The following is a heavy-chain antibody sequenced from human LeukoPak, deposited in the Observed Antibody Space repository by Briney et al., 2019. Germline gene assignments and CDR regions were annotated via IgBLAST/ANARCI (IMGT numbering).Heavy chain of an antibody. CDR2: IYYSGST. CDR1: GGSISSGDYY. CDR3: ATVDGYNYFDY. Sequence: SETLSLTCTVSGGSISSGDYYWSWIRQPPGKGLEWIGYIYYSGSTYHNPSLKSRVTISVDTSKNQFSLKLSSVTAADTAVYYCATVDGYNYFDYWGQGTLVTVSS. J-gene: IGHJ4*02. V-gene: IGHV4-30-4*08. D-gene: IGHD5-24*01.